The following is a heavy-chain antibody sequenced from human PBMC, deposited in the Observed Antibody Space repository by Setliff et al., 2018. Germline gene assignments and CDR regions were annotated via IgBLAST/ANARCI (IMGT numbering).Heavy chain of an antibody. CDR3: AQWPIVGATMGFDY. CDR1: GYTFTGYY. V-gene: IGHV1-2*02. Sequence: GASVKVSCKASGYTFTGYYMHWVRQAPGQGFEWMGWISPSSGGSKYAQDFQGRVTMTRDTSTTTAYMELSRLRSDDTAVYYCAQWPIVGATMGFDYWGRGTLVTVSS. D-gene: IGHD1-26*01. CDR2: ISPSSGGS. J-gene: IGHJ4*02.